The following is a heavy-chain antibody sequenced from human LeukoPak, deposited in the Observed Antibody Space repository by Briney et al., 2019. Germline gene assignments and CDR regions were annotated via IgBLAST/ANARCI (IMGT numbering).Heavy chain of an antibody. Sequence: SETLSLTCAVSGGSLNSTNWWSWVRPAPGKGLEWIGEIYHSGTTSYNPSLKSRVSISVDKSKNQFSLKLNSVTAADTAVYFCARLYYYDSRGLRPFAPWGQGTLVTVSS. D-gene: IGHD3-22*01. J-gene: IGHJ5*02. CDR3: ARLYYYDSRGLRPFAP. CDR2: IYHSGTT. CDR1: GGSLNSTNW. V-gene: IGHV4-4*02.